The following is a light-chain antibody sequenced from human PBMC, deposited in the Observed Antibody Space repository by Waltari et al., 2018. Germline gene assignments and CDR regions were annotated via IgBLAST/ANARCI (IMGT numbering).Light chain of an antibody. CDR3: MQARQTPWT. V-gene: IGKV2-28*01. CDR2: LIS. Sequence: DIVMTQSPLSLSVTPGEPASISCKSSQSLLHGSGNTFLDWYLQKPGQSPQLLIYLISIRSSGVPDRFSGSGSGTAFTLKISRVEAEDVGVYFCMQARQTPWTFGQGTKVEIK. J-gene: IGKJ1*01. CDR1: QSLLHGSGNTF.